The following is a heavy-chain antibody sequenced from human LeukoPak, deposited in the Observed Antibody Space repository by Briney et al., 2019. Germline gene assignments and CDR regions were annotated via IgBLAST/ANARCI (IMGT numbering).Heavy chain of an antibody. CDR1: GYTFTDYS. Sequence: ASVNVSFKASGYTFTDYSMHWVRHSPGQGLEWMGWINPNSGDTDYAQKFQGRVTMTRDTSISTAYLEVSRLTSDDTAVYCCARDAIAAAGAGAWGQGTLVTVSS. CDR3: ARDAIAAAGAGA. V-gene: IGHV1-2*02. D-gene: IGHD6-13*01. J-gene: IGHJ4*02. CDR2: INPNSGDT.